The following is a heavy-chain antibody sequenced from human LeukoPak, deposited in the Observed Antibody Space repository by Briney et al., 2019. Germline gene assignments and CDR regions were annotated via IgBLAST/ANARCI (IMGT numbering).Heavy chain of an antibody. CDR1: GFTFSSYA. CDR2: ISYDGSNK. D-gene: IGHD6-19*01. Sequence: GRSLRLSCAASGFTFSSYAIHWLRQAPGKALEGVADISYDGSNKYYADSVKGRFTISRDDSKNTLYLQMNSLRAEDTAVYYCARTKTGYSSGWSGDLDYWGQGTLVTVSS. J-gene: IGHJ4*02. CDR3: ARTKTGYSSGWSGDLDY. V-gene: IGHV3-30*04.